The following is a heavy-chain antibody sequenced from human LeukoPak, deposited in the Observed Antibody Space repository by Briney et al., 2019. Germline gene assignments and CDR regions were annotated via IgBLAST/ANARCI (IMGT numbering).Heavy chain of an antibody. CDR1: GFTFSSHA. V-gene: IGHV3-23*01. CDR2: ISGSGDST. Sequence: GGSLRLSCAASGFTFSSHAMSWVRQAAGKGLEWVSVISGSGDSTHYADSVKGRFTISRDNSKNTLYLQMNSLRAEDTAVYYCTWGGSGYYAYWGQGTLITVSS. CDR3: TWGGSGYYAY. D-gene: IGHD3-3*01. J-gene: IGHJ4*02.